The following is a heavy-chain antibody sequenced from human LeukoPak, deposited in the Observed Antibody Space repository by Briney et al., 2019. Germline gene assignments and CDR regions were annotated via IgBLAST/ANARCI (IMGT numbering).Heavy chain of an antibody. CDR1: GYSFTSYW. CDR3: ARSYYYDSSGYYDDY. J-gene: IGHJ4*02. D-gene: IGHD3-22*01. V-gene: IGHV5-51*01. CDR2: IYPGDSDT. Sequence: ASVKVSCKGSGYSFTSYWIGWVRQMPGKGLEWMGIIYPGDSDTRYSPSFQGQVTISADKSISTAYLQWSSLKASDTAMYYCARSYYYDSSGYYDDYWGQGTLVTVSS.